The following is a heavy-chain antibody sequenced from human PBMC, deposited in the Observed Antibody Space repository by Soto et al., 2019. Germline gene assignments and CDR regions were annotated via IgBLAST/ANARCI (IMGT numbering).Heavy chain of an antibody. CDR3: ARGIKYGAYSRWFDP. D-gene: IGHD4-17*01. V-gene: IGHV1-58*01. CDR2: IDAGSGHT. CDR1: GFTFSSSI. J-gene: IGHJ5*02. Sequence: GASVKVSCKASGFTFSSSIVQWVRQARGQRLEWMGWIDAGSGHTNYEQKFQERVTMTWDTSTTTAYMELSSLRSEDTAVYFCARGIKYGAYSRWFDPWGQGTLVTAPQ.